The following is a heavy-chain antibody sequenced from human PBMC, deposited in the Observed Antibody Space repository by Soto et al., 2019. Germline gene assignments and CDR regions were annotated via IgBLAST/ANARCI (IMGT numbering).Heavy chain of an antibody. J-gene: IGHJ6*02. CDR1: GFTFSRYT. Sequence: PVGSLRLSCAASGFTFSRYTMNWVRQAPGKGPEWVSYISISSSDKYYADSVKGRFTISRDNARNSLYLQMNSLRDEDTAVYYCARGGVTPIHYYYYYGLDVWGQGTTVTVS. D-gene: IGHD2-21*02. CDR2: ISISSSDK. V-gene: IGHV3-48*02. CDR3: ARGGVTPIHYYYYYGLDV.